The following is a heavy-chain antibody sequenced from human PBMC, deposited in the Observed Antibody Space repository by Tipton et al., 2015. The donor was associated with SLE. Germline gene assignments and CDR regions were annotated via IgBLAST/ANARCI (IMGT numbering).Heavy chain of an antibody. V-gene: IGHV4-34*01. J-gene: IGHJ6*03. D-gene: IGHD3-10*01. CDR1: GGSFSGYY. Sequence: TLSLTCAVYGGSFSGYYWSWIRQPPGKGLGWIGSIYYSGSTYYNPSLKSRVTISVDTSKNQFSLKLSSVTAADAAVYYCARDSVWFGELLPWYMDVWGKGTTATVSS. CDR2: IYYSGST. CDR3: ARDSVWFGELLPWYMDV.